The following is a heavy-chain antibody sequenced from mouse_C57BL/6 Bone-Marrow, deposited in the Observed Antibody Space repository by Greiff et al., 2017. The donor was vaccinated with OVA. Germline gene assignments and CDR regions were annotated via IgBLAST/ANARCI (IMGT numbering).Heavy chain of an antibody. D-gene: IGHD1-1*01. V-gene: IGHV5-9*01. J-gene: IGHJ1*03. CDR1: GFTFSSYT. CDR2: ISGGGGNT. CDR3: ARHSNTVLDV. Sequence: EVKLVESGGGLVKPGGSLKLSCAASGFTFSSYTMSWVRQTPEKRLEWVATISGGGGNTYYPDSVKGRFTISRYNAKNTLYLQMSSLRSEDTALYYCARHSNTVLDVWGTGTTVTVSS.